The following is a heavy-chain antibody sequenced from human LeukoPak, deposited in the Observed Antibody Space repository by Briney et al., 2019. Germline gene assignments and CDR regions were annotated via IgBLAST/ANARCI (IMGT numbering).Heavy chain of an antibody. CDR1: GFTFSSYS. CDR2: ISSSSSYI. V-gene: IGHV3-21*04. D-gene: IGHD2-15*01. CDR3: ARDNPLGMVVAATIN. Sequence: GGSLRLSCAASGFTFSSYSMNWVRQAPGKGLEWVSSISSSSSYIYYADSVKGRFTISRDNAKNSLYLQMNSLRAEDTAVYYCARDNPLGMVVAATINWGQGTLVTVSS. J-gene: IGHJ4*02.